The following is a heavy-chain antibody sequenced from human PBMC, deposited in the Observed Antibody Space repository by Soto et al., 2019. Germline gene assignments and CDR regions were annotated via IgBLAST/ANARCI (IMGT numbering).Heavy chain of an antibody. CDR1: GFSFGSSW. D-gene: IGHD6-13*01. CDR2: IKKDGSKS. J-gene: IGHJ3*02. V-gene: IGHV3-7*05. CDR3: ARDVSPGSSSLYLDAFDI. Sequence: EVQLVESGGDLVQPGGSLRLSCAASGFSFGSSWMTWVRQAPGKGLEWVANIKKDGSKSNYVDSVRGRFTVSRDNAKNSLYLEMNSLRAEDTALYYCARDVSPGSSSLYLDAFDIWGQGTMVTVSS.